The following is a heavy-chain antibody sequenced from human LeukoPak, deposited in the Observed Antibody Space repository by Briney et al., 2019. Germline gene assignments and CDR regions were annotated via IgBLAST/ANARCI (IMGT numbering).Heavy chain of an antibody. J-gene: IGHJ4*02. CDR1: GLNFNDYD. CDR2: IWDDGSNK. Sequence: GGSLRLSCAASGLNFNDYDMDWVRQAPGKGLEWVAVIWDDGSNKYYGESVKGRFTISRDISKNMLYLQMNSLRVEDTAVYYCIAMEVLRYFDWLFPLDYWGQGTLVTVSS. D-gene: IGHD3-9*01. V-gene: IGHV3-33*01. CDR3: IAMEVLRYFDWLFPLDY.